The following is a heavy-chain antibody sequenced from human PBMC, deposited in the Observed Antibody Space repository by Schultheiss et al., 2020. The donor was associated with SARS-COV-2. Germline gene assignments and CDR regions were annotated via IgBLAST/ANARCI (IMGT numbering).Heavy chain of an antibody. J-gene: IGHJ4*02. V-gene: IGHV4-4*07. D-gene: IGHD3-10*01. CDR3: ARDHGSGSFYYFDY. CDR2: IFTSGST. Sequence: GSLRLSCAVYGGSFSGYYWSWIRQPAGKGLEWIGGIFTSGSTNNNPSLKSRVTVSVDRSKNQFSLKLSSVTAADTAVYYCARDHGSGSFYYFDYWGQGTLVTVSS. CDR1: GGSFSGYY.